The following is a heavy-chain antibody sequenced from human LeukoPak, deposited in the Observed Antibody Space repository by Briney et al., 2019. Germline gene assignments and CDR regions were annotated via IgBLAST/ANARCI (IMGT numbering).Heavy chain of an antibody. CDR2: IYYSGST. CDR1: GGSISGYY. V-gene: IGHV4-59*03. J-gene: IGHJ4*02. Sequence: SETLSLTCTVSGGSISGYYWSWIRQPPGKGPVWIGYIYYSGSTKYSPSLESRVAMSVDTSKNQFSLTLTSVTAADTAVYYCARFRNYNDYWGQGTLVTVSS. D-gene: IGHD1-14*01. CDR3: ARFRNYNDY.